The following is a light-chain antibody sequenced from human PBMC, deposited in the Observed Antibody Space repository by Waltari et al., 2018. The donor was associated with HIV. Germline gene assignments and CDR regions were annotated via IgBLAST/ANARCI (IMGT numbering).Light chain of an antibody. CDR1: SSNIGRNY. V-gene: IGLV1-47*02. CDR2: TNN. Sequence: QSVLTQPPSASGTPGQRVTISCSGSSSNIGRNYVYWYQQLPGPAPKLLIYTNNHRPSGFPDRVSGPKPGNSASLAISGLRSEDEADYDCAAWNDNLSGYVFGTGTKVTV. J-gene: IGLJ1*01. CDR3: AAWNDNLSGYV.